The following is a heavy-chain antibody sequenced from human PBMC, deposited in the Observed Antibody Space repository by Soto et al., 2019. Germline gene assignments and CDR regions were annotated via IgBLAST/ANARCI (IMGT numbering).Heavy chain of an antibody. V-gene: IGHV4-59*01. Sequence: SETLSLTCTVSSDSISSYYWSWIRQPPGKRLEWIGYISYSGSTDYNPSLKSRVTISGDTSKNQFSLKVSSVTAADTAVYYCARGTSRQLTFDYWGQGTLVTVSS. CDR3: ARGTSRQLTFDY. CDR2: ISYSGST. CDR1: SDSISSYY. D-gene: IGHD6-13*01. J-gene: IGHJ4*02.